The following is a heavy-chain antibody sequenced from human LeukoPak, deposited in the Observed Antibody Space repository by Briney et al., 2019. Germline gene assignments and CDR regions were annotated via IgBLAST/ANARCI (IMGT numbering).Heavy chain of an antibody. V-gene: IGHV4-39*01. CDR1: GGSISSDNYY. CDR2: IYYSGSA. Sequence: PSETLSLTCTVSGGSISSDNYYWGWIRQPPGKGLEWIGSIYYSGSAYYNPSLKSRVTISVDTSKNQFSLKLSSVTAADTAMYYCARQGYCSGGSCYHLFDYWGQGTLVTVSS. J-gene: IGHJ4*02. D-gene: IGHD2-15*01. CDR3: ARQGYCSGGSCYHLFDY.